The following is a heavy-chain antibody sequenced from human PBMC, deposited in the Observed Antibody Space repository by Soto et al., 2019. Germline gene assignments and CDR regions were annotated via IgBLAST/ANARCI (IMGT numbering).Heavy chain of an antibody. V-gene: IGHV5-10-1*01. CDR2: IDPSDSYT. CDR1: GYSFTSYW. Sequence: ESLKISCKGSGYSFTSYWISWVRQMPGKGLEWMGRIDPSDSYTNYSPSFQGHVTISADKSISTAYLQWSSLKASDTAMYYCARVGATPYYYYGMDVWGQGTTVTVSS. D-gene: IGHD1-26*01. J-gene: IGHJ6*02. CDR3: ARVGATPYYYYGMDV.